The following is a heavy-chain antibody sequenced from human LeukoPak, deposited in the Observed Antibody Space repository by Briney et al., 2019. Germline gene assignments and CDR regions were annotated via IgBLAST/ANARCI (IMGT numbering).Heavy chain of an antibody. V-gene: IGHV3-23*01. D-gene: IGHD3-9*01. Sequence: GGSLRLSCAASGFTFSSYAMSWVRQAPGKGLEWVSAISGSGGSTYYADSVKGRFTISRDNSKNTPYLQMNSLRAEDTAVYYCANDYDILTGYPTFDYWGQGTLVTVSS. CDR1: GFTFSSYA. CDR2: ISGSGGST. CDR3: ANDYDILTGYPTFDY. J-gene: IGHJ4*02.